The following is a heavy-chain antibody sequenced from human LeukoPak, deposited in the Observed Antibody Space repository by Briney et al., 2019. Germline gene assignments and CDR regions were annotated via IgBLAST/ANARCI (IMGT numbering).Heavy chain of an antibody. CDR3: VKRDKESSGSFEY. J-gene: IGHJ4*02. D-gene: IGHD3-10*01. V-gene: IGHV3-23*01. CDR2: IVGRGDRT. CDR1: GFTFSSYA. Sequence: PGGSLRLSCAASGFTFSSYAMTWVRQAPGKGLEWVSTIVGRGDRTYYVDSVKGRFTVSRDNSKNTVYLQMNSLRAEDTAVYYCVKRDKESSGSFEYWGQGTLVTVSS.